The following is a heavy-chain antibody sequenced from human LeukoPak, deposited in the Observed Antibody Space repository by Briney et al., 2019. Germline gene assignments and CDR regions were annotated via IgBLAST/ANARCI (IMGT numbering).Heavy chain of an antibody. D-gene: IGHD6-6*01. J-gene: IGHJ6*03. CDR3: ARDGDSISSFYYYYYMDV. V-gene: IGHV3-74*01. Sequence: GGSLRLSCAASRFTFSGYWMHWVRQAPGKGLIWAAGINGAGSETTYADSVEGRFTVSRDNAKNTLYLQMNSLRAEDTGAYFCARDGDSISSFYYYYYMDVWGKGTTVTVSS. CDR1: RFTFSGYW. CDR2: INGAGSET.